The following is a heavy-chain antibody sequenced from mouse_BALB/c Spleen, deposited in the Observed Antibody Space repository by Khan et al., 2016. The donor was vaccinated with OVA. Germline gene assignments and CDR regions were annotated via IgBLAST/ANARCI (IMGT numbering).Heavy chain of an antibody. CDR3: ARNYDYDEGLTY. D-gene: IGHD2-4*01. Sequence: QVQLKQSGPGLVQPSQSLSITCTVSGFSLTNYGVHWVRQSPGKGLEWLGLIWSGGSTDYNAAFISRLSISKDNSKSQVFFKMNSRQANDTAIYYCARNYDYDEGLTYWGQGTLVTVSA. CDR2: IWSGGST. V-gene: IGHV2-2*02. CDR1: GFSLTNYG. J-gene: IGHJ3*01.